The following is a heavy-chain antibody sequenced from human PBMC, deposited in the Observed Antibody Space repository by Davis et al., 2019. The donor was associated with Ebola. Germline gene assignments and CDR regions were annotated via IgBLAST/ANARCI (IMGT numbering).Heavy chain of an antibody. CDR3: AKPLYSNYEGIYD. Sequence: GGSLRLSCVASGFTFSDYAMSWVRQAPGKGLERVSAVGASGTNTYYADSVRGRFTISRDNSKSTLYLQMNSLRAEDAALYFCAKPLYSNYEGIYDWGQGTLVTVSS. D-gene: IGHD4-11*01. V-gene: IGHV3-23*01. CDR1: GFTFSDYA. J-gene: IGHJ4*02. CDR2: VGASGTNT.